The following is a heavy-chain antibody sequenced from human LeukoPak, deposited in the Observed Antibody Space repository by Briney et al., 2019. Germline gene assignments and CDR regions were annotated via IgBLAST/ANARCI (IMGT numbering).Heavy chain of an antibody. V-gene: IGHV4-4*07. J-gene: IGHJ4*02. CDR1: DVSISTYY. CDR2: IYTSGTT. D-gene: IGHD6-19*01. Sequence: SETLSLTCTVSDVSISTYYWNWIRQPAGKGLEWIGRIYTSGTTNYSPSLKSRITMSVGTSKNQFSLNLSSVTAADTAVYHCARARSPNIAVAGACFDYWGQGILVTVSS. CDR3: ARARSPNIAVAGACFDY.